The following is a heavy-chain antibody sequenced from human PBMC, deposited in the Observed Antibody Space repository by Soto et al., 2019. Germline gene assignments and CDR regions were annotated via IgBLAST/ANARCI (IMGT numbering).Heavy chain of an antibody. V-gene: IGHV3-15*01. CDR3: TREPHFDY. CDR1: GFTFSYVW. Sequence: VPLVESGGGLVNPGGSLRLSCAASGFTFSYVWMSWVRQAPGKGLEWVARIKSKPNGGTADYAAPVKGRFTISRDDSESTLFLQMNSLKTDDTAVYYCTREPHFDYWGQGALVTVSS. CDR2: IKSKPNGGTA. J-gene: IGHJ4*02. D-gene: IGHD1-26*01.